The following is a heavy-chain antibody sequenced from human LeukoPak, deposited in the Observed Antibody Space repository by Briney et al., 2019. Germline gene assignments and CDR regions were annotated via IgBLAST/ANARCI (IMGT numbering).Heavy chain of an antibody. CDR3: AKSLVGVRSSTSCPADY. Sequence: GGSLRLSCAASGLTFSSYGMRWVRQAPGKGLEWVSGISSSGGTTYYADSVRGRFTISGDNSKNTVYLQMNSLRAGDTAVYYCAKSLVGVRSSTSCPADYWGQGTLVTVSS. CDR1: GLTFSSYG. D-gene: IGHD2-2*01. CDR2: ISSSGGTT. V-gene: IGHV3-23*01. J-gene: IGHJ4*02.